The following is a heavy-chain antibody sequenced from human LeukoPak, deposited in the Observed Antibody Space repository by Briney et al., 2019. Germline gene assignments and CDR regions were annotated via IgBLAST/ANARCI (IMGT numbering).Heavy chain of an antibody. CDR1: GYTFTGYY. CDR3: ARDGSPFYDSSGYYYEVY. V-gene: IGHV1-2*06. D-gene: IGHD3-22*01. Sequence: GASVKVSCKASGYTFTGYYLHWVRQAPGQGLEWMGRINPNSGGTNYAQKFQGRVTMTRDTSINTAYMELSRLRSDDTAMYYCARDGSPFYDSSGYYYEVYWGQGTLVTVSS. J-gene: IGHJ4*02. CDR2: INPNSGGT.